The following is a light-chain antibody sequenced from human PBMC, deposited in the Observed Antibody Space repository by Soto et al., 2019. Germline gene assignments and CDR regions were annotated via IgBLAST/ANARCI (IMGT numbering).Light chain of an antibody. Sequence: QSALTQTASVSGSPGQSITISCTGTSSDVGGYNYVSWYQQHPGKAPKLMIYDVNNRPSGVSNRFSGSKSGSTASLTISGLQAEDEADYYCSSYTSSITLVFGGGTKLTVL. CDR2: DVN. CDR1: SSDVGGYNY. J-gene: IGLJ2*01. CDR3: SSYTSSITLV. V-gene: IGLV2-14*01.